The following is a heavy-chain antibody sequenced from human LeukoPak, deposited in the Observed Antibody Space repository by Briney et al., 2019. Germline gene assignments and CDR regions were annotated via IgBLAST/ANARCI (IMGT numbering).Heavy chain of an antibody. CDR2: ISSSSSYI. CDR3: ARDLDRGWYFDL. Sequence: PGGSLRLSCAASGFTFSSYSMNWVRQAPGKGLEWVSSISSSSSYIYYADSVKGRFTISRDNAKNSLYLQMNSLRAEDTAVYYCARDLDRGWYFDLWGRGTLVTVSS. V-gene: IGHV3-21*01. J-gene: IGHJ2*01. D-gene: IGHD3-9*01. CDR1: GFTFSSYS.